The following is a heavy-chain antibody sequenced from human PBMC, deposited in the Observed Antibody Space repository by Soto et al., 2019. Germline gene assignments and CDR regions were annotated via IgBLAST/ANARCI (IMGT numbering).Heavy chain of an antibody. Sequence: ASVKVSCKASGYTFTSYYMHWVRQAPGQGLEWMGIINPSGGSTSYAQKFQGRVTMTRDTSTSTVYMELSSLRSEDTAVYYCARGDCSGGSCYAGIDYWGQGTLVTVCS. J-gene: IGHJ4*02. CDR2: INPSGGST. CDR1: GYTFTSYY. V-gene: IGHV1-46*01. CDR3: ARGDCSGGSCYAGIDY. D-gene: IGHD2-15*01.